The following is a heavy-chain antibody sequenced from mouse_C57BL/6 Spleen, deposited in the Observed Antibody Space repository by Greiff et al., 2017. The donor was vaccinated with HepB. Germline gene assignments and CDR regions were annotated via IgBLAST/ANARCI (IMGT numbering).Heavy chain of an antibody. Sequence: DVKLVESGGGLVQPGGSLSLSCAASGFTFTDYYMSWVRQPPGKALEWLGFIRNKANGYTTEYSASVKGRFTISRDNSQSILYLQMNALRAEDSATYYCARYDGYGSSYGYFDVWGTGTTVTVSS. J-gene: IGHJ1*03. D-gene: IGHD1-1*01. V-gene: IGHV7-3*01. CDR3: ARYDGYGSSYGYFDV. CDR1: GFTFTDYY. CDR2: IRNKANGYTT.